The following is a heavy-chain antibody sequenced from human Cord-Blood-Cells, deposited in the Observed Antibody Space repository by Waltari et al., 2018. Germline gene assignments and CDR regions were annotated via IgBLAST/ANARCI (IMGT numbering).Heavy chain of an antibody. D-gene: IGHD6-6*01. CDR3: ARRDYPRGPLVGSSWDY. V-gene: IGHV5-51*01. CDR2: IYPGDSDT. J-gene: IGHJ4*02. CDR1: GYSFTSYW. Sequence: EVQLVQSGAEVKKPGESLKISCKGSGYSFTSYWIGWVRQMPGKGLEWMGIIYPGDSDTRYSPSFQGQVTSAADKSSSTAYLQWSSLKASDTAMYYCARRDYPRGPLVGSSWDYWGQGTLVTVSS.